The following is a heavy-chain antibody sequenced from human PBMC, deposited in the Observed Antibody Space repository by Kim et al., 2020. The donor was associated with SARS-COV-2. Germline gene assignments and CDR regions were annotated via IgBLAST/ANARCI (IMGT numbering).Heavy chain of an antibody. CDR2: IDPSDSYT. D-gene: IGHD6-19*01. CDR3: ARLAVEPYWYFDL. V-gene: IGHV5-10-1*01. J-gene: IGHJ2*01. Sequence: GESLKISCKGSGYSFTSYWISWVRQMPGKGLEWMGRIDPSDSYTNYSPSFQGHVTISADKSISTAYLQWSSLKASDTAMYYCARLAVEPYWYFDLWGRGTLGTVSP. CDR1: GYSFTSYW.